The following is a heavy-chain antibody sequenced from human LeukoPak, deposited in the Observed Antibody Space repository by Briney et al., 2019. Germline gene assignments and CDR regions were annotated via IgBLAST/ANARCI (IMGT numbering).Heavy chain of an antibody. CDR3: ARALLTYYDFWSGPTRGMGAFDY. V-gene: IGHV4-34*01. D-gene: IGHD3-3*01. CDR1: GGSFSGYY. CDR2: INHSGST. J-gene: IGHJ4*02. Sequence: NPSETLSLTCAVYGGSFSGYYWSWIRQPPGKGLEWIGEINHSGSTNYNPSLKSRVTISVDTSKNQFSLKLSSVTAADTAVYYCARALLTYYDFWSGPTRGMGAFDYWGQGTLVTVSS.